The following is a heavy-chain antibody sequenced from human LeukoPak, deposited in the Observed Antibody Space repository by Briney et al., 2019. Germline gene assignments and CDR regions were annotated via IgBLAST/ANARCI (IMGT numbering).Heavy chain of an antibody. CDR3: ARGGGYGSGPY. Sequence: RASVKVSCKASGYTFRSYYMSWVRQAPGQGLEWMGIINPSGGSTTYTQKFQGRVTMTRDTSTKTIYMELSSLRSEDTAVYYCARGGGYGSGPYWGQGTLVTVSS. CDR2: INPSGGST. V-gene: IGHV1-46*01. CDR1: GYTFRSYY. J-gene: IGHJ4*02. D-gene: IGHD3-10*01.